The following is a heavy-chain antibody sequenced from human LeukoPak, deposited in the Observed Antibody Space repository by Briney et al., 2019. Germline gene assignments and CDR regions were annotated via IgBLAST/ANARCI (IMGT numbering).Heavy chain of an antibody. Sequence: QPGGSLRLSCAASGFTFSSYWMYWVRQAPGKGLECVSRINRDGTSTGYADSVKGRFTISRDNAKNTLYLQMNTLRAEDTAAYYCASVNCGDDCSSWGQGTLVTVSS. V-gene: IGHV3-74*01. CDR2: INRDGTST. CDR1: GFTFSSYW. D-gene: IGHD2-21*02. CDR3: ASVNCGDDCSS. J-gene: IGHJ5*02.